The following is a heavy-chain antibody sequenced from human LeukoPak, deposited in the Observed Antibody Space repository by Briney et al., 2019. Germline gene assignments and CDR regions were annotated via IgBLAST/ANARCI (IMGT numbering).Heavy chain of an antibody. V-gene: IGHV3-66*01. J-gene: IGHJ4*02. CDR3: ARRYDFWSGYYSGYYFDY. CDR1: GFTVSSNY. Sequence: GGSLRLSCAASGFTVSSNYMSWVRQAPGKGLEWVSVIYSGGSTYYADSVKGRFTISRDNSKNTLYLQMNSLRAEDTAVYYCARRYDFWSGYYSGYYFDYWGQGTLVTVSS. CDR2: IYSGGST. D-gene: IGHD3-3*01.